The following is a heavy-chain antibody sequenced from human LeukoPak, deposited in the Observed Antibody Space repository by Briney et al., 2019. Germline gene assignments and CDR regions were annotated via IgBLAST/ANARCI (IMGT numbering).Heavy chain of an antibody. Sequence: PGGSLRLSCAASGFTFSSYWMNWVRQAPGKGLEWVSYISSSSSTIYYADSVKGRFTISRDNAKNSLYLQMNSLRAEDTAVYYCAKDLWRIAPAGTPLGYWGQGTLVIVSS. CDR2: ISSSSSTI. CDR1: GFTFSSYW. V-gene: IGHV3-48*01. CDR3: AKDLWRIAPAGTPLGY. J-gene: IGHJ4*02. D-gene: IGHD6-13*01.